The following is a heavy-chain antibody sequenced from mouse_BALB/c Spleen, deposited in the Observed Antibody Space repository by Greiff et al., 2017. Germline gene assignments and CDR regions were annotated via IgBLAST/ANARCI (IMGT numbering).Heavy chain of an antibody. CDR2: ISSGGSYT. CDR3: TRDGEVRRGDKGGAMDY. Sequence: EVKLMESGGGLVKPGGSLKLSCAASGFTFSSYTMSWVRQTPEKRLEWVATISSGGSYTYYPDSVKGRFTISRDNAKNTLYLKMSSLKTEDTAMYYCTRDGEVRRGDKGGAMDYWGQGTSVTVSS. CDR1: GFTFSSYT. D-gene: IGHD2-14*01. V-gene: IGHV5-6-4*01. J-gene: IGHJ4*01.